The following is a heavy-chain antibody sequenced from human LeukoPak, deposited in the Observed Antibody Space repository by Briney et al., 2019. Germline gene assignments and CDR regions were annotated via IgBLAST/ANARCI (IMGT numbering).Heavy chain of an antibody. D-gene: IGHD1-7*01. CDR2: ISSSSSYI. CDR1: GFTFSSYS. J-gene: IGHJ5*02. V-gene: IGHV3-21*01. Sequence: GGSLRLSCAASGFTFSSYSMNWVRQAPGKGLEWASSISSSSSYIYYADSVKGRFTISRDNAKNSLYLQMNSLRAEDTAVYYCARGPSITGTTDWFDPWGQGTLVTVSS. CDR3: ARGPSITGTTDWFDP.